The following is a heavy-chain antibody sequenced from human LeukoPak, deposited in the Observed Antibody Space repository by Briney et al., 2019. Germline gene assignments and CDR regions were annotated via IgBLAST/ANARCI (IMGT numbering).Heavy chain of an antibody. Sequence: SETLSLTCTVSGYSISSGYYWGWIRQPPGKGLEWIGNIHHSGSTYYNPSLKSRVTISVDTSKNQVSLKLRSVTAADTAVYYCARVVWGGDFHYSLDVWGKGTTVIVSS. V-gene: IGHV4-38-2*02. CDR3: ARVVWGGDFHYSLDV. J-gene: IGHJ6*03. CDR1: GYSISSGYY. D-gene: IGHD7-27*01. CDR2: IHHSGST.